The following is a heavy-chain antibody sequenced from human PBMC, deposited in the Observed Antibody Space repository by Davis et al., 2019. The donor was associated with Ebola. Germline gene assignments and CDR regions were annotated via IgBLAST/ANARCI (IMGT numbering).Heavy chain of an antibody. Sequence: MPSETLSLTCTVSGGSISSGGYYWSWIRQHPGKGLEWIGYIYYSGSTNYNPSLKSRVTISVDTSKNQFSLKLSSVTAADTAVYYCARDATPRVRGVMTFDPWGQGTLVTVSS. V-gene: IGHV4-61*08. CDR3: ARDATPRVRGVMTFDP. CDR2: IYYSGST. CDR1: GGSISSGGYY. D-gene: IGHD3-10*01. J-gene: IGHJ5*02.